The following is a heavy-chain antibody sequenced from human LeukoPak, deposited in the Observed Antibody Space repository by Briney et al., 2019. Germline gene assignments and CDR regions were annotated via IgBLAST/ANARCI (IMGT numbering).Heavy chain of an antibody. CDR1: GFTFNTYA. CDR3: ARDNNWGSTHY. CDR2: IAFDGNNK. D-gene: IGHD7-27*01. V-gene: IGHV3-30-3*01. J-gene: IGHJ4*02. Sequence: GGSLRLSCAASGFTFNTYAMPWLRQAPGKGLEWVAVIAFDGNNKYYADSVKGRFNISRDNSKNTLYLQMNSPRDEDTAVYYCARDNNWGSTHYWGQGTLVSVSS.